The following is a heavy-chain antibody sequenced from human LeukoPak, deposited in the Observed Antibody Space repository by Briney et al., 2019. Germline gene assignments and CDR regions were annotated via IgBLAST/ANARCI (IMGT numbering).Heavy chain of an antibody. CDR3: ARDYDFCSGRSQIFDY. CDR2: ISSSGSTI. V-gene: IGHV3-11*01. D-gene: IGHD3-3*01. CDR1: GFTFSDYY. Sequence: GGSLRLSCAASGFTFSDYYMSWIRQAPGKGLEWVSYISSSGSTIYYADSVKGRFTISRDNAKNSLYLQMNSLRAEDTAVYYCARDYDFCSGRSQIFDYWGQGTLVTVSS. J-gene: IGHJ4*02.